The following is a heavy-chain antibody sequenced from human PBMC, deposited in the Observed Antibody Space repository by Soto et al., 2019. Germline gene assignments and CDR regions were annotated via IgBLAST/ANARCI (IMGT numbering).Heavy chain of an antibody. J-gene: IGHJ4*02. CDR2: IYPGNSDT. CDR1: SW. Sequence: SWIGWVRQMPGKGLEWMGIIYPGNSDTRYSPSFQGQVTISADTSISTAYLEWSSLKASDTAIYYCARHVYYDVLKKNYWGQGTLVTVSS. CDR3: ARHVYYDVLKKNY. V-gene: IGHV5-51*01. D-gene: IGHD3-9*01.